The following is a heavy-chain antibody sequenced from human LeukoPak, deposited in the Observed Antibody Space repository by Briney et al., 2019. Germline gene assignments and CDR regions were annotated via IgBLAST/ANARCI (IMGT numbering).Heavy chain of an antibody. Sequence: SGXSLRLSCAASGFTFSSYSMNWVRQAPGKGLEWVSSISSSSSYIYYADSVKGRFTISRDNAKNSLYLQMNSLRAEDTAVYYCARVLGDYARWFDPWGQGTLVTVSS. CDR1: GFTFSSYS. D-gene: IGHD4-17*01. CDR3: ARVLGDYARWFDP. V-gene: IGHV3-21*01. J-gene: IGHJ5*02. CDR2: ISSSSSYI.